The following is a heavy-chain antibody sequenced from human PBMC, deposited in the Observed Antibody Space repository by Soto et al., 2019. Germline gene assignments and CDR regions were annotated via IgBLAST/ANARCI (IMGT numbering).Heavy chain of an antibody. V-gene: IGHV4-39*01. CDR1: GYSISNSRFY. CDR3: ARDFFDSSDYTTNWFDP. J-gene: IGHJ5*02. Sequence: SETLSLTCSVSGYSISNSRFYWAWIRQPPGEGLEWIGSIYHTGNAYYNPSLKSRVTISVDTSKNQFSLKLTSVTAADAALYYCARDFFDSSDYTTNWFDPWGQGTLVTVSS. CDR2: IYHTGNA. D-gene: IGHD3-22*01.